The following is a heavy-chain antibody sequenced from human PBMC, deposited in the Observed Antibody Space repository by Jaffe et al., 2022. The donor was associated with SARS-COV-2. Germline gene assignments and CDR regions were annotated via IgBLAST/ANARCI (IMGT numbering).Heavy chain of an antibody. CDR2: IYTSGST. J-gene: IGHJ4*02. CDR1: GGSISSGSYY. Sequence: QVQLQESGPGLVKPSQTLSLTCTVSGGSISSGSYYWSWIRQPAGKGLEWIGRIYTSGSTNYNPSLKSRVTISVDTSKNQFSLKLSSVTAADTAVYYCARGFGYGATFDYWGQGTLVTVSS. CDR3: ARGFGYGATFDY. V-gene: IGHV4-61*02. D-gene: IGHD5-18*01.